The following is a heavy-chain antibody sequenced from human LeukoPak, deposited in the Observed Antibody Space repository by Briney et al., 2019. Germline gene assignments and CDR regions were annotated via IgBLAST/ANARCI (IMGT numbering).Heavy chain of an antibody. CDR3: ARGHTGQNWFDP. CDR2: IHVTGRT. D-gene: IGHD2-8*02. V-gene: IGHV4-61*02. CDR1: GDSITRPNYY. Sequence: PSETLSLTCSVSGDSITRPNYYWSWIRQTAGKGLEWIGRIHVTGRTDYNPSLKSRVTVSLDTAKNQYSLQLSSVSAADTAIYYCARGHTGQNWFDPWGQGTLVTVSS. J-gene: IGHJ5*02.